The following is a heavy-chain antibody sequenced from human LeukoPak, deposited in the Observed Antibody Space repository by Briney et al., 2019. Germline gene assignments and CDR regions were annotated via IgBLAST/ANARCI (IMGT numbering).Heavy chain of an antibody. CDR2: ITSSSSTI. Sequence: GGSLRLSCSASGFTFSTYWMSWVRQAPGKGLEWVSCITSSSSTIYYADSLKGRFTISRDNAKNSLYLQMNSLRAEDTAVYYCAGPFSSGYWGQGTLVTVSS. D-gene: IGHD6-19*01. CDR1: GFTFSTYW. CDR3: AGPFSSGY. J-gene: IGHJ4*02. V-gene: IGHV3-48*01.